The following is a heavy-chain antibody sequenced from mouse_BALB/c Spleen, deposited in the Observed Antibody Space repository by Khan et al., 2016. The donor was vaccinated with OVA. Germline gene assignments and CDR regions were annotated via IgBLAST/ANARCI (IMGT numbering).Heavy chain of an antibody. Sequence: QIQLVQSGPELKKPGETVKISCKASGYTFTDYSMHWVKQAPGKGLKWMGWINTETGEPTYADDFKGRFAFSLETSASTAYLQINNNKNEDTTTXFCARGGYYGRGAMDYVGQGTSVTVSS. CDR1: GYTFTDYS. D-gene: IGHD1-1*01. V-gene: IGHV9-2-1*01. CDR2: INTETGEP. J-gene: IGHJ4*01. CDR3: ARGGYYGRGAMDY.